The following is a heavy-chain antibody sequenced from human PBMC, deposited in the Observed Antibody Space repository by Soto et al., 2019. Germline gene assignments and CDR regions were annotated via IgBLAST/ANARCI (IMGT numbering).Heavy chain of an antibody. CDR3: ARGRSPGQYQLLCHFDY. CDR1: RGSISNYF. V-gene: IGHV4-59*12. D-gene: IGHD2-2*01. Sequence: PSETLSLTCIVSRGSISNYFWTWIRQPPGRGLEWIGYISHSGSTNYNASLKSRVTISVDTSKNQFSLKLSSVTAADTAVYYCARGRSPGQYQLLCHFDYWGQGTLVTVSS. J-gene: IGHJ4*02. CDR2: ISHSGST.